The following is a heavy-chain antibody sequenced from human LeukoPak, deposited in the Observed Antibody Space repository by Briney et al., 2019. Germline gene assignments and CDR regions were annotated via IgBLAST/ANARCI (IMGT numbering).Heavy chain of an antibody. CDR3: AKGYYYGSGSYFCDY. J-gene: IGHJ4*02. V-gene: IGHV3-23*01. D-gene: IGHD3-10*01. Sequence: GGSLGLSCAASGFTFSSYAMSWVRQAPGKGLEWVSAISGSGGSTYYAGSVKGRFTIPRDSSKNTLYLQMNSLRAEDTAVYYCAKGYYYGSGSYFCDYWGQGTLVTVSS. CDR2: ISGSGGST. CDR1: GFTFSSYA.